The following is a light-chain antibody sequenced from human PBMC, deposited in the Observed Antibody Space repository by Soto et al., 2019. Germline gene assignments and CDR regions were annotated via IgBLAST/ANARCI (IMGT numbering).Light chain of an antibody. CDR1: QSVSSIY. V-gene: IGKV3-20*01. J-gene: IGKJ4*01. CDR3: QQYGSSAGT. Sequence: VLTQTPGTPSLSPGERATLSCRASQSVSSIYSAWYQQKPGQAPRLLIHGASSRPTGIPDRFSGSGSGTDFTLTISRLEPEDVAVCYCQQYGSSAGTFGGGTKVDI. CDR2: GAS.